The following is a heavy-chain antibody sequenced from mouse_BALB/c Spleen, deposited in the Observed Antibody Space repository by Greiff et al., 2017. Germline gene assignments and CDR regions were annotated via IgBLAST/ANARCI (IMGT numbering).Heavy chain of an antibody. V-gene: IGHV1-7*01. Sequence: QVQLKQSGAELAKPGASVKMSCTASGYTFTSYWMHWVKQRPGQGLEWIGYINPSTGYTEYNQKFKDKATLTADKSSSTAYMQLSSLTSEDSAVYYCARWYRGGYYAMDYWGQGTSVTVSS. CDR3: ARWYRGGYYAMDY. D-gene: IGHD1-1*02. CDR2: INPSTGYT. J-gene: IGHJ4*01. CDR1: GYTFTSYW.